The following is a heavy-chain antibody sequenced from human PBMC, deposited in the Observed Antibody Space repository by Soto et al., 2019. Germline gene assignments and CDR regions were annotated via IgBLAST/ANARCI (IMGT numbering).Heavy chain of an antibody. CDR1: GGSISTYY. CDR3: ARTPGGGSFYQFDE. D-gene: IGHD2-15*01. J-gene: IGHJ4*02. V-gene: IGHV4-59*01. CDR2: IYYSGST. Sequence: SETLSLTCTVSGGSISTYYWSWIRQPPGKGLECIGYIYYSGSTNYNPSLKSRVTISVDTSKNQFSLKLSSVTAADTAVYYCARTPGGGSFYQFDEWGQRTLVTVSS.